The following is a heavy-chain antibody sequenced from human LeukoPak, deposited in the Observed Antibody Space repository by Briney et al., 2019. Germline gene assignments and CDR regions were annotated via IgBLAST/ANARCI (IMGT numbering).Heavy chain of an antibody. CDR1: GGSISSYY. CDR3: ARDLRIAAAGSFDY. V-gene: IGHV4-59*01. CDR2: IYYSGST. J-gene: IGHJ4*02. Sequence: SATLSLTCTVSGGSISSYYWSWIRQPPGKGLEWIGYIYYSGSTNYNPSLKSRVTISVDTSKNQFSLKLSSVTAADTAVYYCARDLRIAAAGSFDYWGQGTLVTVSS. D-gene: IGHD6-13*01.